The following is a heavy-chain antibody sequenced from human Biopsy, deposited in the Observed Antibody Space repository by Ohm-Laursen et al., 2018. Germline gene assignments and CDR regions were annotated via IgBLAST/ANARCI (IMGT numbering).Heavy chain of an antibody. CDR1: GFAFSYYG. V-gene: IGHV3-33*01. CDR3: ARDDDTTGHYMILNH. J-gene: IGHJ5*02. D-gene: IGHD3-9*01. CDR2: MWSDGINK. Sequence: LSLTCAASGFAFSYYGLHWVRQAPGKGLEWVAVMWSDGINKNYADSVKGRFTVSRDNSNNVLYLQMSSLRDEDSAVYYCARDDDTTGHYMILNHWGRGTLVTVSS.